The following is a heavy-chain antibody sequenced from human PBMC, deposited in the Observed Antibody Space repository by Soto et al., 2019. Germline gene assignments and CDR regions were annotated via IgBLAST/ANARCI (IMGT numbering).Heavy chain of an antibody. Sequence: SETLSLTCAVSGGSISSSNWWSWVRQPPGKGLEWIGEIYHSGSTNYNPSLKSRVTISVDKSKNQFSLKLSSVTAADTAVYYCARVRYYGSGSYFHWGQGTLVTVSS. CDR3: ARVRYYGSGSYFH. D-gene: IGHD3-10*01. CDR2: IYHSGST. V-gene: IGHV4-4*02. CDR1: GGSISSSNW. J-gene: IGHJ4*02.